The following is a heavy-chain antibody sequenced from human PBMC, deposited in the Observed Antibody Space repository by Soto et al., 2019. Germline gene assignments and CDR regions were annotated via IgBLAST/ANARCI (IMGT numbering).Heavy chain of an antibody. V-gene: IGHV3-23*01. D-gene: IGHD2-2*01. Sequence: EVQLLESGGGLVQPGGSLRLSCVGSGFTFINYAMNWVRQTPGKGLEWVSGISGGGDRTFYADSVKGRFTISRDNSKNTVNLQMNSLRADDTAVYYCARKVLGSTSRPDWWYFDIWGRGTLVTVSS. CDR1: GFTFINYA. J-gene: IGHJ2*01. CDR2: ISGGGDRT. CDR3: ARKVLGSTSRPDWWYFDI.